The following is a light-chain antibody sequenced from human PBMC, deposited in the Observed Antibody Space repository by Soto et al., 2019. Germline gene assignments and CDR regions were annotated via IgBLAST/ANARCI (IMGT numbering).Light chain of an antibody. J-gene: IGKJ1*01. CDR2: GSS. CDR3: QQYNNWPRT. CDR1: KRFSKN. Sequence: EIVMTQSPPTMLEHPGERKTNPCRANKRFSKNLAWYQQNLGQAPRLFIYGSSTRATGIPARFSGSGSGTEFTFTFSSLHSEEFAVYYCQQYNNWPRTFGQGTKVDIK. V-gene: IGKV3-15*01.